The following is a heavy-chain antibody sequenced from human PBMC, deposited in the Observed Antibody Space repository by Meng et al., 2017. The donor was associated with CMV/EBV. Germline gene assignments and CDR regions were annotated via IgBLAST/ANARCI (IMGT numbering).Heavy chain of an antibody. CDR3: ARGFGASDFWSGYPTYYYYYGMDV. CDR2: IYHSGST. CDR1: GYSISSGYY. J-gene: IGHJ6*02. Sequence: SETLSLTCTVSGYSISSGYYWGWIRQPPGKGLEWIGSIYHSGSTYYNPSLKSRVTISVDTSKNQFSLKLSSVTAADTAVYYCARGFGASDFWSGYPTYYYYYGMDVWGQGTTVTVSS. D-gene: IGHD3-3*01. V-gene: IGHV4-38-2*02.